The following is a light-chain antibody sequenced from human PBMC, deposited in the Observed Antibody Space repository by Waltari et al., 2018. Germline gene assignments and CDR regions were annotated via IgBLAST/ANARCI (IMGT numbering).Light chain of an antibody. Sequence: SALTQPRPVSGSPGQSVTNPCTGTPSYVGWYNFVSWYPHHPGKAPKLMIFDVTQRPSGVPDRFSGSKSANTASLTISGLQAEDEADYYCCSFAGTYTWVFGGGTKVTVL. J-gene: IGLJ3*02. CDR2: DVT. CDR1: PSYVGWYNF. CDR3: CSFAGTYTWV. V-gene: IGLV2-11*02.